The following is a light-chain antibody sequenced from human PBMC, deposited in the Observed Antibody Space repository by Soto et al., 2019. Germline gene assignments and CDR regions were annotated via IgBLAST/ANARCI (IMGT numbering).Light chain of an antibody. V-gene: IGLV2-11*01. J-gene: IGLJ2*01. CDR3: SSYAGSYTLI. Sequence: QSALTQPRSVSGSPGQSVTISCTGTSRDVGNYNFVSWYQQHPGKVPKLIIYDVTQRPSGVPNRFSGSKSGNTASLTVSWLQPDDEADYYCSSYAGSYTLIFGGGTKLTVL. CDR2: DVT. CDR1: SRDVGNYNF.